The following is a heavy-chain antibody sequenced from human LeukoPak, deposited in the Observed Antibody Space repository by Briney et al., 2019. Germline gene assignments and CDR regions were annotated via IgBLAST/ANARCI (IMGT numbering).Heavy chain of an antibody. D-gene: IGHD2-15*01. J-gene: IGHJ4*02. Sequence: PSETLSLTCTVSGGSISSYYWSWIRQPPGKGLEWIGYIYYSGSTNYNPSLKSRVTISVDTSKNQFSLKLSSVTAADTAVYYCASAVVAATLFDYWGQGTLVTVSS. CDR1: GGSISSYY. CDR2: IYYSGST. CDR3: ASAVVAATLFDY. V-gene: IGHV4-59*08.